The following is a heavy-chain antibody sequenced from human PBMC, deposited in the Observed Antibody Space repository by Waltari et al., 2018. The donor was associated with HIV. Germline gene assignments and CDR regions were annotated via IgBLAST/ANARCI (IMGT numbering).Heavy chain of an antibody. J-gene: IGHJ4*02. Sequence: VRLVASGGGLVQPGGSLRLSCAASGFTPRSYWMPWVRHAPGKGLVWVSRINSDGSTTSYADSVKGRFTISRDNAKNTLYLQMNSLRAEDTAVYYCAKGGANPIDFWGQGTLVTVSS. D-gene: IGHD1-26*01. CDR2: INSDGSTT. V-gene: IGHV3-74*01. CDR3: AKGGANPIDF. CDR1: GFTPRSYW.